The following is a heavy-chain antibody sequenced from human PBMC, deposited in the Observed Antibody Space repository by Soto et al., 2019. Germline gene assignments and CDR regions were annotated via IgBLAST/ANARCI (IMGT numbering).Heavy chain of an antibody. CDR2: VYNSGST. D-gene: IGHD6-13*01. Sequence: TSETLSLTXTVSGGSISSNYWTWIRQPPGKGLEWIGYVYNSGSTNYNPSLKSRVTISEDTSKSQFSLKVNSMTAADTAVYYCARYRREAVAGYTLDNWGQGILVTVSS. V-gene: IGHV4-59*01. J-gene: IGHJ4*02. CDR3: ARYRREAVAGYTLDN. CDR1: GGSISSNY.